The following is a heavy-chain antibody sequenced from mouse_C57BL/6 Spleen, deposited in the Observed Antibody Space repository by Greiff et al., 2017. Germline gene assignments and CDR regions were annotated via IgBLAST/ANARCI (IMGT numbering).Heavy chain of an antibody. J-gene: IGHJ1*03. CDR3: ARGITTAQGYFDV. V-gene: IGHV1-54*01. Sequence: QVQLQQSGAELVRPGTSVKVSCKASGYAFTNYLIEWVKQRPGQGLEWIGVINPGSGGTNYNEKFKGKATLTADKSSSTAYMQLSSLTSEDSAVYYCARGITTAQGYFDVWGTGTTVTVSS. CDR2: INPGSGGT. D-gene: IGHD1-2*01. CDR1: GYAFTNYL.